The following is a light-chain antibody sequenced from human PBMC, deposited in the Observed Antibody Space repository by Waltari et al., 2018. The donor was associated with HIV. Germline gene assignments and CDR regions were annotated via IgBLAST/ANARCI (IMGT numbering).Light chain of an antibody. V-gene: IGKV3-15*01. CDR3: QQYINWPPYT. CDR2: DAA. J-gene: IGKJ2*01. Sequence: EIVMTQSPATLSFSPGERVALSCRASQGISTSLAWYQQKAGQAPRLLIYDAATRATDIPARFSGSGSGTEFTLTISSLQSEDFAIYYCQQYINWPPYTFGQGTKLEI. CDR1: QGISTS.